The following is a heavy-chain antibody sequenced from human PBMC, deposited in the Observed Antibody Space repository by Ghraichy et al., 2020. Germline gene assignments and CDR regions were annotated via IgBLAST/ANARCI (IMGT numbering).Heavy chain of an antibody. CDR3: ARLAYCGGDCYSYYYYYYMDV. Sequence: GESLNISCAASGFTFSDYYMSWIRQAPGKGLEWVSYISSSSSYTNYADSVKGRFTISRDNAKNSLYLQMNSLRAEDTAVYYCARLAYCGGDCYSYYYYYYMDVWGKGTTVTVSS. CDR1: GFTFSDYY. J-gene: IGHJ6*03. D-gene: IGHD2-21*02. V-gene: IGHV3-11*06. CDR2: ISSSSSYT.